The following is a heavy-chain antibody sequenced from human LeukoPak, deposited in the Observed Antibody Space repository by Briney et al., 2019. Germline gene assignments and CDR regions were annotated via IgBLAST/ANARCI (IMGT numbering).Heavy chain of an antibody. CDR3: ARSGGSWYHELPYYYYYMDV. V-gene: IGHV4-34*01. J-gene: IGHJ6*03. Sequence: SETLSLTRAVCGGSFSGYYWSCIRQPPGKGLEWIGEINHSGCTNYNPSLKSRVTISVDTSKNQFSLKLSSVTAADTAVYYCARSGGSWYHELPYYYYYMDVWGKGTTVTVSS. CDR1: GGSFSGYY. D-gene: IGHD6-13*01. CDR2: INHSGCT.